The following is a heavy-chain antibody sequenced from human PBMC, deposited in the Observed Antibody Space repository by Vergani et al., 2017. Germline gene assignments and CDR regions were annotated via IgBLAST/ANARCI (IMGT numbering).Heavy chain of an antibody. CDR2: IIPIFGTA. J-gene: IGHJ6*02. CDR3: ATQFYSKKLAAIWGDGLYYYYGMDV. V-gene: IGHV1-69*06. CDR1: GGTFSSYA. D-gene: IGHD2-2*02. Sequence: QVQLVQSGAEVKKPGSSVKVSCKASGGTFSSYAISWVRQAPGQGLEWMGGIIPIFGTANYAQKFQGRVTMTEDTSTDTAYMELSSLRSEDTAVYYCATQFYSKKLAAIWGDGLYYYYGMDVWGQGTTVTVSS.